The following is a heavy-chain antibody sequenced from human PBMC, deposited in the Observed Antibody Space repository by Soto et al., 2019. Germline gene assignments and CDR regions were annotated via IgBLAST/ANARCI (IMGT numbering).Heavy chain of an antibody. CDR3: ARGYCSGGSCYGGWDAFDI. CDR1: GGSVSSGSYY. J-gene: IGHJ3*02. V-gene: IGHV4-61*01. D-gene: IGHD2-15*01. Sequence: PSETLSLTCTVSGGSVSSGSYYWSWIRQPPGKGLEWIGYIYYSGSTNYNPSLKSRVTISVDTSKNQFSLKLSSVTAADTAVYYCARGYCSGGSCYGGWDAFDIWGQGTRSPSL. CDR2: IYYSGST.